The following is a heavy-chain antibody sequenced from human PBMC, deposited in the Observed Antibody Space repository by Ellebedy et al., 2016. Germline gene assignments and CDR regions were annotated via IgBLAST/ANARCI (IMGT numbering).Heavy chain of an antibody. Sequence: ASVKVSCXVSGYILTELSIHWVRQAPGKGLEWMGGFDPEDGETIYAQEFQGRVTMTEDTSPDTAYMELSSLRSEDTAVYYCATAQWLARYGMDVWGQGTTVTVSS. CDR3: ATAQWLARYGMDV. J-gene: IGHJ6*02. CDR2: FDPEDGET. CDR1: GYILTELS. V-gene: IGHV1-24*01. D-gene: IGHD6-19*01.